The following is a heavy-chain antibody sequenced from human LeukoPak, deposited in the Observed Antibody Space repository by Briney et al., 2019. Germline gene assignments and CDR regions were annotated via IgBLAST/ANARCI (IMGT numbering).Heavy chain of an antibody. V-gene: IGHV4-59*08. Sequence: SETLSLTCTVSGGSISSYYWSWIRQPPGKGLEWIGYIYYSGSTNYNPSLKSRVSISVDTSKNQFSLKLSSVTAADTAVYYCARHDYGGSSVEFDYWGQGTLVTVSS. D-gene: IGHD4-23*01. CDR3: ARHDYGGSSVEFDY. CDR1: GGSISSYY. CDR2: IYYSGST. J-gene: IGHJ4*02.